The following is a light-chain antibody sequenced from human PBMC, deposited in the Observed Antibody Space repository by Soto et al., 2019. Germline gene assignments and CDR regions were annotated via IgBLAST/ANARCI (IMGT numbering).Light chain of an antibody. CDR3: QQYGSPPIT. V-gene: IGKV3-20*01. J-gene: IGKJ5*01. CDR2: GAS. Sequence: IVLRQSPCTLSFSPGERASLSCRASHSVSSSYLAWYQQKPGQAPRLLIYGASSRATGIPDRFSGSGSGTEFTHTSSRLEPEDFAVYYCQQYGSPPITFGQGTRLEIK. CDR1: HSVSSSY.